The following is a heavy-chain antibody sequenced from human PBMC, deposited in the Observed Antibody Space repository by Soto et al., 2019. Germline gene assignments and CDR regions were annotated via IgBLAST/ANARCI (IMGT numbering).Heavy chain of an antibody. Sequence: QVQLVQSGAEVKKPGASVKVSCKASGYTFTGYYMHWVRQAPGQGLEWMGWINPNSGGTNYAQKFQGWVTMTRDTSISTADVELSRLRSDDTAVYYGARGGDTSVVLVPAALGSYYYYGMDVWGQGTTVTVSS. CDR3: ARGGDTSVVLVPAALGSYYYYGMDV. CDR1: GYTFTGYY. CDR2: INPNSGGT. V-gene: IGHV1-2*04. D-gene: IGHD2-2*01. J-gene: IGHJ6*02.